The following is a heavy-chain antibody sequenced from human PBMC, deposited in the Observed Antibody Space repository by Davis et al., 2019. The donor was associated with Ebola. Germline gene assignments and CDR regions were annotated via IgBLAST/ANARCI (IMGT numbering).Heavy chain of an antibody. CDR3: ARLNRYGDYTYFYYYYGMDV. D-gene: IGHD4-17*01. CDR1: GFIFNNYA. V-gene: IGHV3-23*01. Sequence: GGSLRLSCAASGFIFNNYAMTWVRQAPGRGLEWVSTASSGGSTTYYADSVKGRFTISRDNSKNTLYLQMNSLRAEDTAVYYCARLNRYGDYTYFYYYYGMDVWGQGTTVTVSS. CDR2: ASSGGSTT. J-gene: IGHJ6*02.